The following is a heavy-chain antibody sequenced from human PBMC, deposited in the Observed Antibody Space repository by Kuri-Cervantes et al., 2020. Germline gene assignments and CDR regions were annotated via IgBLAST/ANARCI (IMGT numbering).Heavy chain of an antibody. Sequence: ETLSLTCAASGFTFSSYAMSWVRQAPGKGLGWVSAISGRGGSTSYADSVKGRFTIPRDNAKNSLYLQMNSLRAEDTAVYYCARDPGGYSYGPLNFDYWGQGTLVTVSS. V-gene: IGHV3-23*01. CDR2: ISGRGGST. CDR3: ARDPGGYSYGPLNFDY. CDR1: GFTFSSYA. J-gene: IGHJ4*02. D-gene: IGHD5-18*01.